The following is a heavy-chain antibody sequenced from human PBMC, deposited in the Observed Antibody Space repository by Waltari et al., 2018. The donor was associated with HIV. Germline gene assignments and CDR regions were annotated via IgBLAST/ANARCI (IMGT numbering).Heavy chain of an antibody. CDR3: AAGWRAFDY. D-gene: IGHD6-19*01. Sequence: QVQLQQSGPGLVEPSRTVSLTCTVYSCSVNAGSYYWSWIRQPAGKGLEWIGHIHTTGNTDYKASLKSRVTISVDMSKNQFSRKMTSVTAADTAVYYCAAGWRAFDYWGQGTLVTVSS. V-gene: IGHV4-61*02. CDR1: SCSVNAGSYY. CDR2: IHTTGNT. J-gene: IGHJ4*02.